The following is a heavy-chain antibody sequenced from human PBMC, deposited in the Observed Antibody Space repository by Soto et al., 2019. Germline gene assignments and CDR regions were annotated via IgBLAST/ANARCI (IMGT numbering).Heavy chain of an antibody. CDR2: IWYDGSNK. D-gene: IGHD3-16*01. Sequence: QVQLVESGGGVVQPGRSLRLSCAASGFTFSSYGMHWVRQAPGKGLEWVAGIWYDGSNKYYADYVKGRFTISRDNSKNTLYLEMNSLRAEDTGVYYCARLMGDAEYYYYGMDVWGQGTTVTVSS. CDR1: GFTFSSYG. V-gene: IGHV3-33*01. CDR3: ARLMGDAEYYYYGMDV. J-gene: IGHJ6*02.